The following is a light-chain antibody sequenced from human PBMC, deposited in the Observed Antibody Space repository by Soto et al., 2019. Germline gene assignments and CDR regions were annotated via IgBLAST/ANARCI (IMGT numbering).Light chain of an antibody. V-gene: IGKV1-9*01. CDR3: QHLTDYPLT. CDR2: TSS. J-gene: IGKJ4*01. Sequence: DIQLTQSPSVVSASVGDRVTLTCRASRDISRHLAWYQQKPGKAPKLLIYTSSFLQSGVPPRFSGSGSGTEYTLTISSLQPEDFATYYCQHLTDYPLTFGGGTKLEI. CDR1: RDISRH.